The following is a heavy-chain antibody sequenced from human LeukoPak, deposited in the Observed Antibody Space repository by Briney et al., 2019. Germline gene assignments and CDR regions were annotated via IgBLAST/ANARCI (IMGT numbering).Heavy chain of an antibody. J-gene: IGHJ4*02. CDR1: GFTFSNYS. CDR3: ARDYCSGPKCYFIDY. CDR2: ITTSSTV. D-gene: IGHD2-15*01. V-gene: IGHV3-48*04. Sequence: GGSLRLSCAASGFTFSNYSMSWVRQAPGKGLEWVSYITTSSTVYYSGSVKGRFTISRDNAKNSLFLQMNSLRAEDTAVYYCARDYCSGPKCYFIDYWGQGALVTVSS.